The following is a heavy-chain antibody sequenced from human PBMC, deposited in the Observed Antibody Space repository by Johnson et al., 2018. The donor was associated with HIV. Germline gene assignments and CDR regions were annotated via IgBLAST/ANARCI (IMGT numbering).Heavy chain of an antibody. CDR1: GFIFGDYG. CDR2: INWNGGRT. J-gene: IGHJ3*02. CDR3: ARVLQLLEGTSGVDGFDI. V-gene: IGHV3-20*04. D-gene: IGHD3-3*01. Sequence: EVQVVESGGGVLRPGGSLRLSCEGFGFIFGDYGLSWVRQRPGKGLQWVPGINWNGGRTGYADSVKGRGTISRDNGKNSLEMQMNYLRAGDMALYYCARVLQLLEGTSGVDGFDIWGQGTMVTVSS.